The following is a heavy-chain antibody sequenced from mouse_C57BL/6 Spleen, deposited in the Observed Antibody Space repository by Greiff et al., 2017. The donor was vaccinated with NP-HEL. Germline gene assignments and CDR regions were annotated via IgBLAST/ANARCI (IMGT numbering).Heavy chain of an antibody. V-gene: IGHV5-6*01. J-gene: IGHJ2*01. CDR3: ARQYYVSYFDY. D-gene: IGHD1-1*01. CDR1: GFTFSSYG. CDR2: ISSGGSYT. Sequence: EVKLLESGGDLVKPGGSLKLSCAASGFTFSSYGMSWVRQTPDKRLEWVATISSGGSYTYYPDSVKGRFTISRDNAKNTLYLQMSSLKSEDTAMYYWARQYYVSYFDYGGQGTTLTVSS.